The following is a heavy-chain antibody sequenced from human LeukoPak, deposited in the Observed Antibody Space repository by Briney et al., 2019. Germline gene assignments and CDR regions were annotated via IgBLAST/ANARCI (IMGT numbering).Heavy chain of an antibody. J-gene: IGHJ4*02. CDR1: GFTFSSYA. CDR3: AKDLFDYVWGSYRPTPFDS. Sequence: GGSLRLSCASSGFTFSSYAMSWVRQAPGKGLEWVSTIGGTGVRTYYADSVKGRFTISRDNSKNTLYLQMNSLRAEDTAVYYCAKDLFDYVWGSYRPTPFDSWGQGTLVTVSS. CDR2: IGGTGVRT. D-gene: IGHD3-16*02. V-gene: IGHV3-23*01.